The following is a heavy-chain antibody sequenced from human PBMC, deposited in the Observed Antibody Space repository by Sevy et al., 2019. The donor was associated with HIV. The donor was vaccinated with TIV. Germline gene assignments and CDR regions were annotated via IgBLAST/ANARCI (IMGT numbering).Heavy chain of an antibody. D-gene: IGHD3-10*01. Sequence: GGSLRLSCAASGFTFSSYGMHWVRQAPGKGLEWVAVISYDGSNKYYADSVKGRFTISRDNSKNTLYLQMNSLRAEDTAVYYCAKEVYSHYYGSGSYDYWGQGTLVTVSS. CDR3: AKEVYSHYYGSGSYDY. CDR1: GFTFSSYG. V-gene: IGHV3-30*18. CDR2: ISYDGSNK. J-gene: IGHJ4*02.